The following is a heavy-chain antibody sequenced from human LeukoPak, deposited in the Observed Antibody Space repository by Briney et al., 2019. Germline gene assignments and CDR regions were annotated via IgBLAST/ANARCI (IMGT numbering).Heavy chain of an antibody. CDR1: GFTFSSYA. CDR3: ARETPRRGETRDGYR. Sequence: GGSLRLSCAASGFTFSSYAMSWVRQVPGKGLECLANIKEDGSETYYADSVKGRFTISRDDPKNLLFLQINSLRVEDTAVYYCARETPRRGETRDGYRWGQGTVVTVSS. CDR2: IKEDGSET. D-gene: IGHD5-24*01. V-gene: IGHV3-7*01. J-gene: IGHJ4*02.